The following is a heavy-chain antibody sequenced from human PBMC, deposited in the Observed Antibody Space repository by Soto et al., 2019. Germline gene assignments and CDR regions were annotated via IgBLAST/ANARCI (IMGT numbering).Heavy chain of an antibody. CDR1: GFTFSSYG. CDR3: AKVLDDILTGYYNFDY. V-gene: IGHV3-30*18. D-gene: IGHD3-9*01. CDR2: ISYDGSNK. Sequence: GGSLRLSCAASGFTFSSYGMHWVRQAPGKGLEWVAVISYDGSNKYYADSVKGRFTISRDNSKNTLYLQMNSLRAEDTAVYYCAKVLDDILTGYYNFDYWGQGTLVTVSS. J-gene: IGHJ4*02.